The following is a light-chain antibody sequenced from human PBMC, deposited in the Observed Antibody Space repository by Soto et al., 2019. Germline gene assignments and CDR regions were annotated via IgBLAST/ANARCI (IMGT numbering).Light chain of an antibody. J-gene: IGKJ2*01. Sequence: EIVLTQSPGTLSLSPGERATLSCRASQSVSSSYLAWYQQKPGQAPRLLIYGASSRATGIPDRFSGSGSGTDFTLNISRLEPEDVAVYYCQQYGSSPYTFGQGTTLEIK. V-gene: IGKV3-20*01. CDR2: GAS. CDR3: QQYGSSPYT. CDR1: QSVSSSY.